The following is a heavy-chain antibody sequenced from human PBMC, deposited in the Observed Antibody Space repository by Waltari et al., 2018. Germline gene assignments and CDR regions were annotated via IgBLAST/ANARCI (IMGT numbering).Heavy chain of an antibody. CDR1: GGTFSSYT. J-gene: IGHJ5*02. D-gene: IGHD2-2*01. CDR3: AREETLGYCSSTSCYAEWFDP. CDR2: IIPILGIA. Sequence: QVQLVQSGAEVKKPGSSVKVSCKASGGTFSSYTISWVRQAPGQGLEWMGRIIPILGIANDARKFQGRVTITADKSTSTAYMELSSLRSEDTAVYYCAREETLGYCSSTSCYAEWFDPWGQGTLVTVSS. V-gene: IGHV1-69*08.